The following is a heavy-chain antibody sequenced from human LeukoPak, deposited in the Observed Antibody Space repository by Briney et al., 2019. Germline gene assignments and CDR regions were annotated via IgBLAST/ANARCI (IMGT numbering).Heavy chain of an antibody. CDR1: GDSISSCY. Sequence: AETLSLTCTVSGDSISSCYWSWLRQPPGKGREWIGYTYNTGSTNYNPSLKSRVTISVDTSKNQFSLKLSSVTAAGTAVYYCARDSSVALCLDYWGRGGLVSV. D-gene: IGHD3-10*01. CDR3: ARDSSVALCLDY. V-gene: IGHV4-59*01. J-gene: IGHJ4*02. CDR2: TYNTGST.